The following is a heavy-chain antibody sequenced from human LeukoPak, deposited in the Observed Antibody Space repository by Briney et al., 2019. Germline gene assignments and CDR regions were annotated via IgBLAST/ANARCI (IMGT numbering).Heavy chain of an antibody. CDR3: ARDRGRKRVRFVEPAPRDYYYAMDV. Sequence: GGSLRLSCAVSGFTFSTFGLHWVRQAPGKGLEWLAVVSFEGKYTYYADSVKGRFTISRDNSKSTAYLQMNTLRAEDTALYFCARDRGRKRVRFVEPAPRDYYYAMDVWGQGTTVTVS. CDR1: GFTFSTFG. J-gene: IGHJ6*02. V-gene: IGHV3-30*03. D-gene: IGHD1-14*01. CDR2: VSFEGKYT.